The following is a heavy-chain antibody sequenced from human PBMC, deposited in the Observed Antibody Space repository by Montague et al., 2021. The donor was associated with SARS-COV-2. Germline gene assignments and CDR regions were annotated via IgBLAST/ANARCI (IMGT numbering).Heavy chain of an antibody. V-gene: IGHV4-39*07. CDR3: ARVGRQQLVRLSGLDV. CDR1: GGSISSSSYY. Sequence: SETLSLTCTVSGGSISSSSYYWGWIRQPPGKGLEWIGSIYYSGSTYYKPSLKSRVTISVDTSKNQFSLKLSSVTAADTAVYYCARVGRQQLVRLSGLDVWGQGNTVTVSS. J-gene: IGHJ6*02. D-gene: IGHD6-13*01. CDR2: IYYSGST.